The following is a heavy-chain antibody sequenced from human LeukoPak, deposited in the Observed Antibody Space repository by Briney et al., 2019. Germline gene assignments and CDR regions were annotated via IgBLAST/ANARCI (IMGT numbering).Heavy chain of an antibody. J-gene: IGHJ4*02. CDR1: GFTFSSHW. CDR2: INSDGSST. V-gene: IGHV3-74*01. D-gene: IGHD1-26*01. CDR3: AKDRARGSSTYFDY. Sequence: PGGSLRLSCAASGFTFSSHWMHWVRQAPGKGLVWVSRINSDGSSTSYADSVKGRFTISRDNAKNSLYLQMNSLRPEDTALYYCAKDRARGSSTYFDYWGQGSLVTVSS.